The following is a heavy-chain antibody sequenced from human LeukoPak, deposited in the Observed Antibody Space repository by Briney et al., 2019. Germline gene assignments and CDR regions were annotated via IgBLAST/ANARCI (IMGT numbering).Heavy chain of an antibody. V-gene: IGHV3-48*01. J-gene: IGHJ4*02. CDR2: ISSSSSTI. D-gene: IGHD3-10*01. CDR1: GFTFSSYS. CDR3: ARDRLQRASELDY. Sequence: GGSLRLSCAASGFTFSSYSMNWVRQAPGKGLEWVSYISSSSSTIYYADSVKRRFTISRDNAKNSLYLQMNSLRAEDTAVYYCARDRLQRASELDYWGQGTLVTVSS.